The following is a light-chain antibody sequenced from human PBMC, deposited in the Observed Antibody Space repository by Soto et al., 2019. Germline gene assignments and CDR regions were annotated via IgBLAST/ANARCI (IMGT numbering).Light chain of an antibody. CDR1: QSVGRDY. CDR2: GAS. V-gene: IGKV3-20*01. CDR3: QQYAKSPIN. Sequence: EFVLTQSPDTLSVSPGDRATLSCRASQSVGRDYLAWYQQKPGQAPRLLIHGASNRATGIPDRFSGSGSGTDFTLSISSLETEDFAVYDWQQYAKSPINFGQGTRLEIK. J-gene: IGKJ5*01.